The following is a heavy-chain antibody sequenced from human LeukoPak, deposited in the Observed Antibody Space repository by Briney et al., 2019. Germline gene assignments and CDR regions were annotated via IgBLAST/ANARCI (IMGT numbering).Heavy chain of an antibody. D-gene: IGHD4-11*01. J-gene: IGHJ6*03. CDR3: AREGSTGFYMDV. CDR2: IYHSGST. V-gene: IGHV4-30-2*01. Sequence: SETLSLTCTVSGGSISSSSYYWSWIRQPPGKGLEWIGYIYHSGSTYYNPSLKSRVTISVDRSKNQFSLKLSSVTAADTAVYYCAREGSTGFYMDVWGKGTTVTVSS. CDR1: GGSISSSSYY.